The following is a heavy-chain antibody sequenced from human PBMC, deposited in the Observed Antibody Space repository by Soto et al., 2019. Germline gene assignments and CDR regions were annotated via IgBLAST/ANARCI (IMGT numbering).Heavy chain of an antibody. Sequence: GGSLRLSCAASGFTFSSYWMHWVRQAPGKGLEWVAVISYDGSNKYYADSVKGRFTISRDNSKNTLYLQMNSLRAEDTAVYYCARVHYDILTGLYYYGMDVWGQGTTVTVSS. CDR1: GFTFSSYW. CDR2: ISYDGSNK. J-gene: IGHJ6*02. D-gene: IGHD3-9*01. CDR3: ARVHYDILTGLYYYGMDV. V-gene: IGHV3-30-3*01.